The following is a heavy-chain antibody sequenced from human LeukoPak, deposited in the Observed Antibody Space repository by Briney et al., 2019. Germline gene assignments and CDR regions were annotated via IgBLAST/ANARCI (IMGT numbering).Heavy chain of an antibody. CDR3: AGPGAGDLDY. V-gene: IGHV4-34*01. J-gene: IGHJ4*02. CDR1: GGPFGVYY. D-gene: IGHD3-10*01. CDR2: INHSGST. Sequence: SETLSLTCVVYGGPFGVYYWSWVRQPPGKGLEWIGEINHSGSTNYNPSLKSRVTISVDTSKNHLSLKLSSVTAADTAVYYCAGPGAGDLDYWGQGTLVTVSS.